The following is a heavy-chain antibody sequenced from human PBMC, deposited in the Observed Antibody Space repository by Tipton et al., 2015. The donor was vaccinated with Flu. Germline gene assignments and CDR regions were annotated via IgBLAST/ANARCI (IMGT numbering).Heavy chain of an antibody. CDR1: GFTFSSYG. CDR2: IRYDGSNK. J-gene: IGHJ6*02. CDR3: AKEEGYCSSTSCQITYYYYGMDV. V-gene: IGHV3-30*02. Sequence: GSLRLSCAASGFTFSSYGMHWVRQAPGKGREWVAFIRYDGSNKYYADSVKGRFTISRDNSKNTLYLQMNSLRAEDTAVYYCAKEEGYCSSTSCQITYYYYGMDVWGQGTTVTVSS. D-gene: IGHD2-2*01.